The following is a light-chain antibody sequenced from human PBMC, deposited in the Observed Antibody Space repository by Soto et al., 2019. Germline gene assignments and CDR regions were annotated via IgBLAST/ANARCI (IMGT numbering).Light chain of an antibody. CDR2: EIS. J-gene: IGKJ3*01. V-gene: IGKV1-17*01. CDR1: QGVGTS. Sequence: DIQMTQSPSSLSASAGDRVTITCRASQGVGTSLDWYQQKPGKAPKRLIYEISSLQTGVPSRFSGTGSGTEFTLTISGLQPEDFATYSCLQHTSYPFTFGPGTKVDIK. CDR3: LQHTSYPFT.